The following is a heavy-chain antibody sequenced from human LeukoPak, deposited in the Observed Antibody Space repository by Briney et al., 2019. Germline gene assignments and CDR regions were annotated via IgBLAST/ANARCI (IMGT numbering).Heavy chain of an antibody. Sequence: GASVKVSCKASGYTFTSYGISWVRQAPGQGLEWMGWISAYNGNTNYAQKLQGRVTMTTDTSTSTAYMELRGLRSDDTAVYYCARDLFWNDRTDYYYYYYMDVWGKGTTVTVSS. CDR1: GYTFTSYG. D-gene: IGHD1-1*01. J-gene: IGHJ6*03. CDR3: ARDLFWNDRTDYYYYYYMDV. V-gene: IGHV1-18*01. CDR2: ISAYNGNT.